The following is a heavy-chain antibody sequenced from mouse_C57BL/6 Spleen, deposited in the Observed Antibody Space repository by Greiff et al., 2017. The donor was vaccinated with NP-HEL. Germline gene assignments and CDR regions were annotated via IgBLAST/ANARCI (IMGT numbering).Heavy chain of an antibody. D-gene: IGHD1-1*01. J-gene: IGHJ3*01. CDR3: AAHYYGSSSWFAY. CDR1: GYTFTSYW. Sequence: QVQLQQPGAELVMPGASVKLSCKASGYTFTSYWMHWVKQRPGQGLEWIGEIDPSDSYTTYNQKFKGKSTLTVDKSTSTAYMQLSSLTSEDSAVYYCAAHYYGSSSWFAYWGQGTLVTVSA. CDR2: IDPSDSYT. V-gene: IGHV1-69*01.